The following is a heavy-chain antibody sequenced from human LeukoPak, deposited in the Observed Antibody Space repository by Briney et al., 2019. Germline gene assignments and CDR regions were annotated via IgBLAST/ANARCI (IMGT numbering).Heavy chain of an antibody. CDR3: ASRSRDFWSGYPNYYYYYMDV. CDR2: IYYSGST. D-gene: IGHD3-3*01. J-gene: IGHJ6*03. CDR1: GGSISSSSYY. V-gene: IGHV4-39*07. Sequence: SETLSLTCTVSGGSISSSSYYWGWIRQPPGKGLEWIGSIYYSGSTYYDPSLKSRVTISVDTSKNQFSLKLSSVTAADTAVYYCASRSRDFWSGYPNYYYYYMDVWGKGTTVTVSS.